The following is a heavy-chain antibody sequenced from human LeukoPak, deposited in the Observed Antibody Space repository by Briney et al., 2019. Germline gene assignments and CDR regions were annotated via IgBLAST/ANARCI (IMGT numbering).Heavy chain of an antibody. D-gene: IGHD6-13*01. CDR2: INPNSGGT. CDR3: AREKDSSWDHNWFDP. Sequence: ASVKVSCKASGYTFTGYYMHWVRQAPGQGLEWMGWINPNSGGTNYAQKFQGRVTMTRDTSISTAYMELSRLRSDDTAVYYCAREKDSSWDHNWFDPWGQGTLVTVSS. CDR1: GYTFTGYY. V-gene: IGHV1-2*02. J-gene: IGHJ5*02.